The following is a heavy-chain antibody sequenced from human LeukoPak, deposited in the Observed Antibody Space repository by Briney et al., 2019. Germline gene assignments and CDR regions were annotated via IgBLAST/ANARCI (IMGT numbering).Heavy chain of an antibody. Sequence: SETLSLTCADYGGSFSGYYWSWIRQPPGKGLEWIGEINHSGSTNYNPSLKSRVTISVDTSKNQFSLNLSSVTAADTAVYYCARGGRSSGWYYFDYWGQGTLVTVSS. J-gene: IGHJ4*02. CDR1: GGSFSGYY. CDR2: INHSGST. D-gene: IGHD6-19*01. CDR3: ARGGRSSGWYYFDY. V-gene: IGHV4-34*01.